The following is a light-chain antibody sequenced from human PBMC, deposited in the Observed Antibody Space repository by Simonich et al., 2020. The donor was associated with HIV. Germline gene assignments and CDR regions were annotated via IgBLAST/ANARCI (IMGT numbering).Light chain of an antibody. V-gene: IGLV2-14*03. Sequence: QSALTQPASVSGSPGQSLTISCRGTSSDVGGYNYVSWYQQHPGKAPKLMIYDVSKRPSGVSNRFSGSKSGNTASLTISGLQAEDEADYYCSSFTSSSTLVFGGGTKLTVL. J-gene: IGLJ3*02. CDR2: DVS. CDR3: SSFTSSSTLV. CDR1: SSDVGGYNY.